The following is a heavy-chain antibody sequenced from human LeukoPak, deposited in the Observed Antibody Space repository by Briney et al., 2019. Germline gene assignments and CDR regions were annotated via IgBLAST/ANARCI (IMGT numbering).Heavy chain of an antibody. CDR2: IRYDGNNK. CDR1: GFTFSNYD. Sequence: SGGSLRLSCAASGFTFSNYDMHWVRQAPGKGLEWVAFIRYDGNNKYYADSVKGRFTISRDNSKNTLYLQMNSLRAEDTAVYYCGRAALRYYYMDVWGKGTTVTVSS. D-gene: IGHD2-15*01. CDR3: GRAALRYYYMDV. V-gene: IGHV3-30*02. J-gene: IGHJ6*03.